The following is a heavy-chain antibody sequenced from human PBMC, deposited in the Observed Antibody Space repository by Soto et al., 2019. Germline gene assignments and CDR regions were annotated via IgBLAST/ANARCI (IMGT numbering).Heavy chain of an antibody. D-gene: IGHD3-16*01. CDR2: IKQDGSEK. J-gene: IGHJ4*02. V-gene: IGHV3-7*03. CDR3: ASRPHEDVDYGVFDY. CDR1: GFTFSNYW. Sequence: VRLVESGGGLVQPWWSLRLSCAASGFTFSNYWITWVRQSPGKGPEWVANIKQDGSEKYYVDSVKGRFTVSRDNGRNSLYLQMNSLRVEDTAMYYCASRPHEDVDYGVFDYWGQGILVTVSS.